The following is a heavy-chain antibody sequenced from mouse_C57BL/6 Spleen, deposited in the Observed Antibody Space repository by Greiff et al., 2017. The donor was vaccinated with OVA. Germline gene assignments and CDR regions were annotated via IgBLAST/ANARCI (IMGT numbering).Heavy chain of an antibody. V-gene: IGHV5-17*01. CDR2: ISSGSSTI. J-gene: IGHJ4*01. Sequence: EVQRVESGGGLVKPGGSLKLSCAASGFTFSDYGMHWVRQAPEKGLEWVAYISSGSSTIYYADTVKGRFSISRDNAKNTLFLQMTSLRSEDTAMYYCARADYYAMDYWGQGTSVTVSS. CDR1: GFTFSDYG. CDR3: ARADYYAMDY.